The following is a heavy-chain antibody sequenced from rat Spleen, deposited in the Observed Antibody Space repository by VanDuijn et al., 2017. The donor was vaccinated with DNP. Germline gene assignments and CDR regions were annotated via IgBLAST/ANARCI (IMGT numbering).Heavy chain of an antibody. Sequence: EVQLVESGGDSVQPGRSLKLSCTASGFTFSNYHMAWVRQAPKKGLEWVASISHVGNSIYYGDSVKGRFTISRDNAENTVYLQMNSLRSEDTATYYCAKGYYRTYAYVMDAWGQGASVTVSS. D-gene: IGHD1-2*01. CDR2: ISHVGNSI. V-gene: IGHV5-22*01. CDR1: GFTFSNYH. CDR3: AKGYYRTYAYVMDA. J-gene: IGHJ4*01.